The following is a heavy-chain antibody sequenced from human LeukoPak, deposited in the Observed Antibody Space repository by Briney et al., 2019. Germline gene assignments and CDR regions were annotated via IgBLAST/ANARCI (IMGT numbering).Heavy chain of an antibody. Sequence: PGGSLRLSCAASGFTFSSYSMNWVRQAPGKGLEWVSSISSSSSYIYYADSVKGRFTISRDNAKNSLYLQMNSLRAEDTAVYYCAREDSGYDSPSSYYYYGMDVWGQGTTVTVPS. CDR2: ISSSSSYI. CDR1: GFTFSSYS. D-gene: IGHD5-12*01. J-gene: IGHJ6*02. CDR3: AREDSGYDSPSSYYYYGMDV. V-gene: IGHV3-21*01.